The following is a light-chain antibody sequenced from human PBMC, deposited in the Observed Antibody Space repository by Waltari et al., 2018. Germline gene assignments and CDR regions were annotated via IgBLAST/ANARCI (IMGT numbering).Light chain of an antibody. CDR3: QQYDSFPRT. V-gene: IGKV1-16*02. CDR2: GAS. CDR1: QDISNY. Sequence: DIQMTQSPSSLSASVGDRVTITCRASQDISNYLAWLQQKPGKAPKSLIYGASSLQSGVPSNVSGSGSGTDFTLIISSLQPEDFATYYCQQYDSFPRTFGQGTKVEIK. J-gene: IGKJ1*01.